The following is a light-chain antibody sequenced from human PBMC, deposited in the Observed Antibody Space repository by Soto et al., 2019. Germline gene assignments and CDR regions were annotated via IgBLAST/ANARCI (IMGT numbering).Light chain of an antibody. Sequence: DIVMTQSPDSLAVSLGERATINCKSSQSVLYSTNNKNYLAWYQQKSGQPPKLLIYWASTRESGVPDRFSGSGSGTDVTLTISSLQAEDVAVYYCQQYYSTPPYTFGQGTKLGIK. V-gene: IGKV4-1*01. CDR3: QQYYSTPPYT. CDR2: WAS. CDR1: QSVLYSTNNKNY. J-gene: IGKJ2*01.